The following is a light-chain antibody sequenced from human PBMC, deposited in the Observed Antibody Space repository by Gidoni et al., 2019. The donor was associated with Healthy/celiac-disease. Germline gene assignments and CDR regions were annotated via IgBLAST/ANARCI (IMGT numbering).Light chain of an antibody. CDR2: WAS. J-gene: IGKJ4*01. CDR3: QQYYSTPLT. V-gene: IGKV4-1*01. Sequence: DIVMTQSPASLAVSLGERATFTCTSSQSVFSSSNYKNYLAWYQQEPGQPPKLLIYWASTRESGVPDRFSGSGSGTDFTLTISSLQAEDVAVYYCQQYYSTPLTFGGGTKVEIK. CDR1: QSVFSSSNYKNY.